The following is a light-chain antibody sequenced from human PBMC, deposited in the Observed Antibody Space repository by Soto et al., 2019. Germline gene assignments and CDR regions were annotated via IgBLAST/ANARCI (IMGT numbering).Light chain of an antibody. CDR1: SSDIGGYDS. Sequence: QSALTQPASVSGSPGQSITISCSGASSDIGGYDSVSWYQQYPGKAPKLIIYEVTNRPSGLSSRFSGSKSGNTASLTISGLQTEDEADYYCSSYTRSSTLVIFGGGTKLTVL. CDR3: SSYTRSSTLVI. CDR2: EVT. J-gene: IGLJ2*01. V-gene: IGLV2-14*01.